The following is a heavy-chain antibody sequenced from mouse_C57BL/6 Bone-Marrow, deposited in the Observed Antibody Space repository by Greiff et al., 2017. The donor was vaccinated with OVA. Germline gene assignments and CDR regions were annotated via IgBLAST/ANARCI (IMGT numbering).Heavy chain of an antibody. CDR2: FYPGSGSI. D-gene: IGHD2-5*01. J-gene: IGHJ2*01. CDR3: ARHEMGGYYSNYSFDY. Sequence: VKLQESGAELVKPGASVKLSCKASGYTFTEYTIHWVKQRSGQGLEWIGWFYPGSGSIKYNEKFKDKATLTADKSSSTVYMELSRLTSEDSAVYFCARHEMGGYYSNYSFDYWGQGTTLTVSS. V-gene: IGHV1-62-2*01. CDR1: GYTFTEYT.